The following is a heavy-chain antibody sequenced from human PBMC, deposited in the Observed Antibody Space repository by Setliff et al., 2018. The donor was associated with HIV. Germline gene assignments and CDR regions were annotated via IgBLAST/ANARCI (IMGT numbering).Heavy chain of an antibody. D-gene: IGHD2-21*01. V-gene: IGHV3-23*01. CDR3: AKLQEGHVYSHYDS. CDR1: GFVFNNYV. Sequence: AGGSLRLSCAASGFVFNNYVFTWVRQAPGEGLEWVSAILSTGERTFYADSVKGRFTISRDNSQNALYLHMNSLRAEDTAVYYCAKLQEGHVYSHYDSWGQGTLVTVSS. CDR2: ILSTGERT. J-gene: IGHJ4*02.